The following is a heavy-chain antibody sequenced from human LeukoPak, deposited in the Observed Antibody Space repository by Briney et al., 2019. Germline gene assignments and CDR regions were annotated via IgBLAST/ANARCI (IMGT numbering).Heavy chain of an antibody. J-gene: IGHJ5*02. CDR1: GYTFTGYY. Sequence: ASVKVSCKASGYTFTGYYMHWVRQAPGQGLEWMGWINPNSGGTNYAQKFRGRVTMTRDTSISTAYMELSRLRSDDTAVYYCARILCSSTSCYRNNWFDPWGQGTLVTVSS. CDR2: INPNSGGT. V-gene: IGHV1-2*02. CDR3: ARILCSSTSCYRNNWFDP. D-gene: IGHD2-2*02.